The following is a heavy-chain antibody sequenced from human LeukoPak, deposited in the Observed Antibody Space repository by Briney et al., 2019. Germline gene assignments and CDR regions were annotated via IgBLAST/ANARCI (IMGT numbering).Heavy chain of an antibody. D-gene: IGHD2-15*01. J-gene: IGHJ5*02. V-gene: IGHV3-48*03. CDR2: ISSSGGTI. CDR1: GFTFSSYE. Sequence: GGSLRLSCAASGFTFSSYEMNSVRQAPGKGLEWVSYISSSGGTIYHADSVKGRFSISRDNAKNSLYLQMNSLRAEDTAVYYCARDLRLGYCSGNSCYSSWGRGTLVTVSS. CDR3: ARDLRLGYCSGNSCYSS.